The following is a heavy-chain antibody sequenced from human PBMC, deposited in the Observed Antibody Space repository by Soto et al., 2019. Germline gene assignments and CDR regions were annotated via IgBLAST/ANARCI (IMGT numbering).Heavy chain of an antibody. Sequence: PGESLKISCKGSGYTFTNYWIGWVRQMRGKGLEWMGIIFPGDSDTRYSPSFQGQVTISVDKSITTAYLQWNRLKASDTAVYFCARNGGSYSSNMDVWGQGTTVTVSS. J-gene: IGHJ6*02. CDR1: GYTFTNYW. D-gene: IGHD1-26*01. CDR3: ARNGGSYSSNMDV. V-gene: IGHV5-51*01. CDR2: IFPGDSDT.